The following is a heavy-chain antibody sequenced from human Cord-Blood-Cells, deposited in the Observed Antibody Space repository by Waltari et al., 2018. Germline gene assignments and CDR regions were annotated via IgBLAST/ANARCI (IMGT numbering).Heavy chain of an antibody. CDR1: GGSISSSNW. CDR2: IYHSGGT. Sequence: QVQLQESGPGLVKPSGTLSLTCAVSGGSISSSNWWSWVRQPPGKGLEWIVEIYHSGGTNNTPSLKSGVTIAVDKAKNQFARKLGSVTAADTAVYYCARHEYSSSRWGAFDIWGQGTMVTVSS. J-gene: IGHJ3*02. V-gene: IGHV4-4*02. D-gene: IGHD6-6*01. CDR3: ARHEYSSSRWGAFDI.